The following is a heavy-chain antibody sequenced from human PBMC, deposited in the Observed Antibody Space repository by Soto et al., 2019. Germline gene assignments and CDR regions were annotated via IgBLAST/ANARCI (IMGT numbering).Heavy chain of an antibody. V-gene: IGHV3-23*01. Sequence: EVQLLESGRGLVQPGGSLRLSCAASGFTFSSYAMSWVRQAPGKGLEWVSAISGSGGSTYYADSVKGRFTISRDNSKNTLYLQMNSLRAEDTAVYYCAKENVLRFLEWLWNWFDPWGQGTLVTVSS. D-gene: IGHD3-3*01. CDR3: AKENVLRFLEWLWNWFDP. CDR1: GFTFSSYA. J-gene: IGHJ5*02. CDR2: ISGSGGST.